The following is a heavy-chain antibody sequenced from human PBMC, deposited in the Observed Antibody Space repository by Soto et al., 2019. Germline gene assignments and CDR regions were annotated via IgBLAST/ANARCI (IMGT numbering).Heavy chain of an antibody. CDR1: GFTFSSYG. Sequence: PGGSLRLSCAASGFTFSSYGMHWVRQAPGKGLEWVAVISYDGSNKYYADSVKGRFTISRDNSKNTLYLQMNSLRAEDTAVYYCAKDPSRYCSGGSCYRSVAAFDIWGQGTMVTVSS. V-gene: IGHV3-30*18. CDR2: ISYDGSNK. D-gene: IGHD2-15*01. CDR3: AKDPSRYCSGGSCYRSVAAFDI. J-gene: IGHJ3*02.